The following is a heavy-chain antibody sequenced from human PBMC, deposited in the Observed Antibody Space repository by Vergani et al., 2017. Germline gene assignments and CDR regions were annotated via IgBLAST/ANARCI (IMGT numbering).Heavy chain of an antibody. CDR1: GYSIGSGFY. D-gene: IGHD2-21*01. Sequence: QVRLEESGPGLVKPSETLSLTCSVSGYSIGSGFYWAWIRQSPGEGLQWLTSIHNRGKTYHNPSRKSRVSVSLDTSKNRFSLNLTSGTATDTAVYYCARSQGDYWYFDLWGPGSLVTVSS. CDR2: IHNRGKT. CDR3: ARSQGDYWYFDL. V-gene: IGHV4-38-2*01. J-gene: IGHJ2*01.